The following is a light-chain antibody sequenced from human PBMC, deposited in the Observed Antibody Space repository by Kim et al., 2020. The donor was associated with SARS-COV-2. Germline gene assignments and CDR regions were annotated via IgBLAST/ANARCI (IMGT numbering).Light chain of an antibody. V-gene: IGKV1-12*01. CDR1: QDIDKW. CDR3: QQASSFPFT. CDR2: AAS. Sequence: ASVGDRVTLTCRASQDIDKWLAWYQQKPGKAPNFLIYAASSLHSGVPSRFSGSGSGTHFTLTINSLQPEDFATYYCQQASSFPFTFGPGTKVDIK. J-gene: IGKJ3*01.